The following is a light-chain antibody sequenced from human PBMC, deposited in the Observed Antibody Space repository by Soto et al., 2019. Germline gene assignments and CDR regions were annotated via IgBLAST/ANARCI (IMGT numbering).Light chain of an antibody. Sequence: DIQMTQSPSTLSASVGDRVTITCRASQSLSGWLAWYQQKPGKAPKLLVYKTSSLESGVPSRFSGSASGTEFTLTIRSLQPDDFATYYCLQYNSYLWTFGQGTKVEIK. V-gene: IGKV1-5*03. CDR3: LQYNSYLWT. CDR1: QSLSGW. CDR2: KTS. J-gene: IGKJ1*01.